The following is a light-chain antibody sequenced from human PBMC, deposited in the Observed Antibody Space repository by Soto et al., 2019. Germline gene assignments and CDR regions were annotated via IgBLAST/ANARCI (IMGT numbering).Light chain of an antibody. CDR3: QQRSNWIN. Sequence: EIVLTQSPATLSLSPGERATLSCRASQSVSSYLAWYQQKPGQAPRLLIYDASNRATGTPARFSGRGSGTAFTITIRSLEPEAFAAYYCQQRSNWINFRQGPRLELK. J-gene: IGKJ5*01. CDR1: QSVSSY. CDR2: DAS. V-gene: IGKV3-11*01.